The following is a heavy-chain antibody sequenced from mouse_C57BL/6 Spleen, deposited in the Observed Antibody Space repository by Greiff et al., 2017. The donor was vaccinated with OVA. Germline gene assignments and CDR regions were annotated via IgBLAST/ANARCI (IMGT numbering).Heavy chain of an antibody. CDR3: AGGLRGYFDV. CDR1: GYTFTSYW. Sequence: QVQLQQPGAELVMPGASVKLSCKASGYTFTSYWMHWVKQRPGQGLEWIGEIDPSDSYTNSNQKFKGKSTLTVDKSSSTAYMQLSSLTSEDSAVYYCAGGLRGYFDVWGTGTTVTVSS. CDR2: IDPSDSYT. V-gene: IGHV1-69*01. J-gene: IGHJ1*03.